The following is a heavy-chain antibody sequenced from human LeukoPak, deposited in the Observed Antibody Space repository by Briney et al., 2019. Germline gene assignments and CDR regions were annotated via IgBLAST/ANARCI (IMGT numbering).Heavy chain of an antibody. J-gene: IGHJ6*02. Sequence: GASVKVSCKASGYTFTGYYMHWVRQAPGQGLEWMGWINPNSGGTNYAQKFQGRVTMTMDTSISTAYMELSRLRSDDTAVYYCARGKSSSWYGDYYYGMDVWGQGTTVTVSS. CDR3: ARGKSSSWYGDYYYGMDV. CDR1: GYTFTGYY. V-gene: IGHV1-2*02. D-gene: IGHD6-13*01. CDR2: INPNSGGT.